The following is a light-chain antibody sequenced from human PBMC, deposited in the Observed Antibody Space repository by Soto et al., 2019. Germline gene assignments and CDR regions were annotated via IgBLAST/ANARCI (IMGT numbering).Light chain of an antibody. CDR3: KSYAGSNTYV. Sequence: QSALTQPPSASGSPGQSVTISCTGTKNDIGVYDFVSWYQHHPGKAPRLIIYEVVQRPSGVPDRFSGSKPDNTASLTVSGLQAADEADYFCKSYAGSNTYVFGSGTKVTVL. V-gene: IGLV2-8*01. J-gene: IGLJ1*01. CDR1: KNDIGVYDF. CDR2: EVV.